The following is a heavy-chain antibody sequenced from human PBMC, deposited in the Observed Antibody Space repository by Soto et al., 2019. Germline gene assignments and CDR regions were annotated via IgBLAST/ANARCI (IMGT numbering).Heavy chain of an antibody. V-gene: IGHV3-33*01. CDR3: GPDTLDY. J-gene: IGHJ4*02. Sequence: QVHLVESGGGVVQPGRSLRLSCAASGFMFSSHGMHWIRQAPGKGLEWVAVIWYDGSNKYYADSVKGRFTISRDNSKYTLYLQMNSPRVEDTAVYYCGPDTLDYWGQGTLVIVSS. CDR1: GFMFSSHG. CDR2: IWYDGSNK.